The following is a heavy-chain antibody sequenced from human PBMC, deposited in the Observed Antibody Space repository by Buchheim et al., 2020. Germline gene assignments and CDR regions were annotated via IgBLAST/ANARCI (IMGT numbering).Heavy chain of an antibody. CDR2: IYTSGSN. CDR3: ARDCSGGSCYSEGGYYYYGMDV. CDR1: GGSISSGSYY. Sequence: QVQLQESGPGLVKPSQTLSLTCTVSGGSISSGSYYWSWIRQPAGKGLEWIGRIYTSGSNNYNLSLKTRVTISVDTSKNQFSLKLSSVTAADTAVYYCARDCSGGSCYSEGGYYYYGMDVWGQGTT. V-gene: IGHV4-61*02. D-gene: IGHD2-15*01. J-gene: IGHJ6*02.